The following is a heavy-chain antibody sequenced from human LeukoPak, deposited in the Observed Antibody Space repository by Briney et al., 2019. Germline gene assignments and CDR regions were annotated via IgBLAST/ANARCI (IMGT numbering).Heavy chain of an antibody. CDR1: GFTVSSNY. CDR3: ARISCTGGSCRPYSYYDMDV. D-gene: IGHD2-15*01. Sequence: PGGSLRLSCAASGFTVSSNYTSWVRQAPGKGLEWVSVIFSGGTTYYADSVKGRFTISRDNSKNTLYLQVNSLRAEDTAVYYCARISCTGGSCRPYSYYDMDVWGQGTTVTVSS. CDR2: IFSGGTT. V-gene: IGHV3-53*01. J-gene: IGHJ6*02.